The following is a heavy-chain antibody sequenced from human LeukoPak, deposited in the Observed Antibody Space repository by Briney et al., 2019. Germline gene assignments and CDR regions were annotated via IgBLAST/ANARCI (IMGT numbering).Heavy chain of an antibody. V-gene: IGHV3-7*03. CDR3: ARDFPGIGRGTFDF. Sequence: QSGGSLRLSCAASGFIFNTFWMNWVRLTPGKGLEWVAKINQDGGDMYYVDSVKGRFFVSRDNARNLVYLQMNSLRVDDTAVYYCARDFPGIGRGTFDFWGQGTIIIVSS. J-gene: IGHJ3*01. CDR2: INQDGGDM. CDR1: GFIFNTFW. D-gene: IGHD3-10*01.